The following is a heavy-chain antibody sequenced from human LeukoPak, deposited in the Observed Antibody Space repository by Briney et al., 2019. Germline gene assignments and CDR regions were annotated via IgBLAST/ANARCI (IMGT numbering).Heavy chain of an antibody. J-gene: IGHJ3*02. CDR2: DGVST. CDR3: AKSWRNYDRSGYFAFDI. Sequence: GGSLRLSCVASGFTFSSYAMSWARQAPGKGLEWVSSDGVSTNYADSVRGRFTISRDNSKNTLYLQMNSLRAEDTAVYFCAKSWRNYDRSGYFAFDIWGHGTMVTVSS. V-gene: IGHV3-23*01. D-gene: IGHD3-22*01. CDR1: GFTFSSYA.